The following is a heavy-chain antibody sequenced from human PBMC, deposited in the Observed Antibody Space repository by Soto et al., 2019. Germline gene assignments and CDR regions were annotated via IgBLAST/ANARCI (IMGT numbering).Heavy chain of an antibody. D-gene: IGHD3-16*01. CDR1: GGSISSGGYY. V-gene: IGHV4-31*03. CDR2: IYYSGST. CDR3: ARDDRDYVCGHAGGMDV. J-gene: IGHJ6*02. Sequence: NPSETLSLTCTVSGGSISSGGYYWSWIRQHPGKGLEWIGYIYYSGSTYYNPSLKSRVTISVDTSKNQFSLKLSSVTAADTAVYYCARDDRDYVCGHAGGMDVLCPGTTVTVSS.